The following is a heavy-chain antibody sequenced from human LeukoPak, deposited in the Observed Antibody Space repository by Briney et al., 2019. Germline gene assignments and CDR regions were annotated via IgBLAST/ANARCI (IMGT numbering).Heavy chain of an antibody. J-gene: IGHJ4*02. Sequence: GGSLRLSCAASGFTVSSNYMSWVRQAPGKGLEWVSVIYSGGSTYYADSVKGRFTISRDNSKNTLYLQMNSLRAEDTAVHYCARLMGGYYFDYWGQGTLVTVSS. V-gene: IGHV3-53*01. D-gene: IGHD2-8*01. CDR1: GFTVSSNY. CDR3: ARLMGGYYFDY. CDR2: IYSGGST.